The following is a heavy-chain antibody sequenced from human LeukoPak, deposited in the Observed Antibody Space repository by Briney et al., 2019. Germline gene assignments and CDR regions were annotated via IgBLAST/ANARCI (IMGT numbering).Heavy chain of an antibody. CDR3: AKDRDDSSGYYLDY. CDR1: GFTFSSYA. CDR2: ISGSGSST. D-gene: IGHD3-22*01. J-gene: IGHJ4*02. V-gene: IGHV3-23*01. Sequence: GGSLRLSCAASGFTFSSYAMSWVRQAPGKGLEWVSAISGSGSSTYYADSVKGRFTISRDNSKNTLYLQMNSLRAEDTAVNYCAKDRDDSSGYYLDYWGQGTLVTVSS.